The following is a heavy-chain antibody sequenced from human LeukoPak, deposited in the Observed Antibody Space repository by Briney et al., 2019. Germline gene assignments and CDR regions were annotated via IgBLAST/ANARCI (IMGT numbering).Heavy chain of an antibody. CDR2: INPNSGGT. J-gene: IGHJ6*02. D-gene: IGHD1-1*01. Sequence: GASVKVSCKASGYTFTGYYMHWVRQAPGQGLEWMGWINPNSGGTNYAQKFQGRVTMTRDTSISTAYMELSRLRSDDTAVYYCARFFDPTFPIENDDYYYGMDVWGQGTTVTVSS. CDR1: GYTFTGYY. V-gene: IGHV1-2*02. CDR3: ARFFDPTFPIENDDYYYGMDV.